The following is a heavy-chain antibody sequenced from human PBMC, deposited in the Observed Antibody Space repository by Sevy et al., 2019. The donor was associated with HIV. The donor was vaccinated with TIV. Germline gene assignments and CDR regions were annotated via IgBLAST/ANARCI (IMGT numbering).Heavy chain of an antibody. CDR2: ISSGSSYI. D-gene: IGHD2-2*01. Sequence: GGSLRLSCAASGFTFSTYTMNWVRQAPGKVLEWVSSISSGSSYIYYADSVKGRFTISRDNAKNSLYLQMNSLIAEDTAIYYCARDGGCTSTSCLLYFDYWGQGTPVTVSS. CDR3: ARDGGCTSTSCLLYFDY. J-gene: IGHJ4*02. V-gene: IGHV3-21*01. CDR1: GFTFSTYT.